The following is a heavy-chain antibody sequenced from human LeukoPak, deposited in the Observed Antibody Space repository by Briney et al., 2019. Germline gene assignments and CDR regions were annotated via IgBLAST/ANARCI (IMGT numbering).Heavy chain of an antibody. CDR1: GYIFTGYY. Sequence: GASVKVSCKASGYIFTGYYMHWVRQAPGQGLEWMGWINANSGGTKYAQKLQGRVTMTTDTSTSTAYMELRSLRSDDTAMYYCARERGSSDAFDIWGQGTMVTVSS. CDR2: INANSGGT. J-gene: IGHJ3*02. CDR3: ARERGSSDAFDI. V-gene: IGHV1-2*02. D-gene: IGHD1-26*01.